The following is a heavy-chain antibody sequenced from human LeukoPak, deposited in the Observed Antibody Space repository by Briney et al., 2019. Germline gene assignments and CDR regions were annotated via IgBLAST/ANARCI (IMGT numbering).Heavy chain of an antibody. V-gene: IGHV4-59*08. CDR3: TRSRSIDYGDYGWFVY. CDR1: GGSINYYY. CDR2: IYYSGST. Sequence: SETLSLTCTVSGGSINYYYWSWIRQPPGKGLEWIGYIYYSGSTNYNPSLKSRVTISVDTSKNQFSLNLTSVTAADTAVYFCTRSRSIDYGDYGWFVYWGQGTLVTVSS. J-gene: IGHJ4*02. D-gene: IGHD4-17*01.